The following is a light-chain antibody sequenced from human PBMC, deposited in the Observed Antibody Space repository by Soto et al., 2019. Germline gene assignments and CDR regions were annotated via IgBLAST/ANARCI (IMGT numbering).Light chain of an antibody. Sequence: LTPPPSASGSPGQSVTISCTGTSNDVGGYNYVSWYQQHPGKAPKLMIYEVNKRPSGVPDRFSGSKSGNTASLTVSGLQAEDEADYYCSSFAVSNSFVFGTGTKVTVL. V-gene: IGLV2-8*01. CDR2: EVN. CDR1: SNDVGGYNY. CDR3: SSFAVSNSFV. J-gene: IGLJ1*01.